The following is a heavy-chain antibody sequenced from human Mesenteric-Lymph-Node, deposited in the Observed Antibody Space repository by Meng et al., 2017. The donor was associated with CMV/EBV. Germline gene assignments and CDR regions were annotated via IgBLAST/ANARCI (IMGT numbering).Heavy chain of an antibody. D-gene: IGHD3-3*01. J-gene: IGHJ5*01. Sequence: GESLKISCAASGFTFDDYGMTWVRQGPGKGLEWVSTITWNGGSTGYADSVKGRFTISRDNAKNSLYLQMDSLRPEDTAIYYCATDPHDFWSGKNWFDFWGQGTLVTVSS. CDR3: ATDPHDFWSGKNWFDF. V-gene: IGHV3-20*04. CDR1: GFTFDDYG. CDR2: ITWNGGST.